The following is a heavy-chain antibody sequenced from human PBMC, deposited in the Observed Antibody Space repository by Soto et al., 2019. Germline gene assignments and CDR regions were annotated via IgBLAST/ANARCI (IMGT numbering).Heavy chain of an antibody. V-gene: IGHV1-69*12. CDR3: ARGDATKIVVTTYYAMDV. D-gene: IGHD3-9*01. J-gene: IGHJ6*02. CDR1: GGSLSNYG. CDR2: IIPVFGTA. Sequence: QVQLVQSGAEVKKPGSSVKVSCKASGGSLSNYGISWVRQAPGQGLAWMGGIIPVFGTANYAQKFQGRVTMTADESTSIVYMDVTSLKSEDTAVYYCARGDATKIVVTTYYAMDVWGQGTTVTVSS.